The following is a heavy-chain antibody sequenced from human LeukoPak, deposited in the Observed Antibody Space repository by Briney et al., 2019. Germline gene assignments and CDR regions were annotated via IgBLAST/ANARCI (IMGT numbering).Heavy chain of an antibody. J-gene: IGHJ3*02. CDR3: AHTPGIVQLDAFDI. CDR1: RFSLSTSGVG. V-gene: IGHV2-5*01. Sequence: SGPTLVKPTQSLTLTCTFSRFSLSTSGVGVGWIRQPPGKALEWLALIYWNDDKRYSPSLKCRLTITKDTSKNQVVLTMTNMDPVDTATYYCAHTPGIVQLDAFDIWGQGTMVTVSS. D-gene: IGHD2/OR15-2a*01. CDR2: IYWNDDK.